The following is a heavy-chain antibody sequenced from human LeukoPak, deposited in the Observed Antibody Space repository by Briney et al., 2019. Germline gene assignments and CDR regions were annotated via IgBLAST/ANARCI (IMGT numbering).Heavy chain of an antibody. CDR2: MYTSGST. CDR3: ARDRVGSSSWYGFDY. Sequence: PSETLSPTCTVSGRAISNQFLTWIRRPAGQGLEWSGRMYTSGSTNYNPSLKTRLTMSVDTSKNQFSLKLSSVTAADTAVYYCARDRVGSSSWYGFDYWGQGTQVTVSS. J-gene: IGHJ4*02. CDR1: GRAISNQF. V-gene: IGHV4-4*07. D-gene: IGHD6-13*01.